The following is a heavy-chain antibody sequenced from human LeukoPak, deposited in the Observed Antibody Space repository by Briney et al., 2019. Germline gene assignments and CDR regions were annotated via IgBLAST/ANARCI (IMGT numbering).Heavy chain of an antibody. D-gene: IGHD3-3*01. V-gene: IGHV3-7*05. CDR3: AKEGRGNFWSGYSDY. CDR1: GFTFTSNW. Sequence: GGSLRLSCAASGFTFTSNWMSWVRQAPGKGLEWVANVNEDGSGKYSVDSLKGRFTISRDNAKNSLYLQMNSLRAEDTAVYFCAKEGRGNFWSGYSDYWGQGTLVTVSS. CDR2: VNEDGSGK. J-gene: IGHJ4*02.